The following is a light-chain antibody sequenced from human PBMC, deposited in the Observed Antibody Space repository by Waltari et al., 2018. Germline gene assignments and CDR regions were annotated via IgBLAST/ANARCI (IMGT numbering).Light chain of an antibody. V-gene: IGLV2-14*01. J-gene: IGLJ3*02. CDR1: SSDVGGYNY. CDR2: EVT. CDR3: TSFTSSNTWV. Sequence: QSALTQPASVSGSPGQSITISCTGTSSDVGGYNYVSWYQQHPGKAPKVMIYEVTNRPSGVSHRFSGSKSDNTVSLTISGLQAEDEADYYCTSFTSSNTWVFGGGTKLTVL.